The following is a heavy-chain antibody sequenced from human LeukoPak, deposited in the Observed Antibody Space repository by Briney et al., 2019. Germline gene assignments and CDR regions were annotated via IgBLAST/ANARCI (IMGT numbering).Heavy chain of an antibody. CDR3: ARDRGGDYQFDY. Sequence: GGSLRLSCAASGFTFSSYAMSWVRQAPGKGLEWVSAISGSGGSTYYADSVKGRFTISRDNSKNTLYLQMNSLRAEDTAVYYCARDRGGDYQFDYWGQGTLVTVSS. J-gene: IGHJ4*02. CDR1: GFTFSSYA. CDR2: ISGSGGST. D-gene: IGHD2-21*02. V-gene: IGHV3-23*01.